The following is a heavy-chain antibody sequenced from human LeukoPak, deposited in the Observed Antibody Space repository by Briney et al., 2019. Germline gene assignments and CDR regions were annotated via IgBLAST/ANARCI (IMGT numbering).Heavy chain of an antibody. J-gene: IGHJ4*02. CDR3: ARGIVEMSTIEGFDY. Sequence: WETLSLTCTVSGGSISSYYWSWIRQPTGKGLEWIGYIYYSGSTNYNPSLKSRVTISVDTSKNQFSLKLSSVTAADTAVYYCARGIVEMSTIEGFDYWGQGTLVTVSS. V-gene: IGHV4-59*01. CDR1: GGSISSYY. CDR2: IYYSGST. D-gene: IGHD5-24*01.